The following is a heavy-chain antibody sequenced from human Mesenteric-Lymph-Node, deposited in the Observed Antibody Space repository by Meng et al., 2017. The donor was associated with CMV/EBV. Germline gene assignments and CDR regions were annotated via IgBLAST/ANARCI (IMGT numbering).Heavy chain of an antibody. CDR2: TYYRSKWYN. Sequence: SQTLSLTCAISGDSVSSNSAAWNWIRQSPSRGLEWLGRTYYRSKWYNDYAVSVKSRITINPDTSKNQFSLQLNSVTPEDTAVYYCARDHTSLMGSGWYGGDEEEEGREGGGKG. CDR3: ARDHTSLMGSGWYGGDEEEEGREG. V-gene: IGHV6-1*01. D-gene: IGHD6-19*01. CDR1: GDSVSSNSAA. J-gene: IGHJ6*03.